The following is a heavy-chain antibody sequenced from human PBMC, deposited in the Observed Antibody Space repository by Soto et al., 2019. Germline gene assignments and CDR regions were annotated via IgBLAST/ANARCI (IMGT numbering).Heavy chain of an antibody. Sequence: PSEALSITCTVSVCSISICDCYWSWIRHPPGKGLECIVYIYYSGITYYNPSLKSRVTISVDTSKNQFSLKLSSVTAADTAVYYCARDTAYYYDSSGEFDYWGQGTLVTVSS. V-gene: IGHV4-30-4*01. J-gene: IGHJ4*02. CDR1: VCSISICDCY. CDR3: ARDTAYYYDSSGEFDY. D-gene: IGHD3-22*01. CDR2: IYYSGIT.